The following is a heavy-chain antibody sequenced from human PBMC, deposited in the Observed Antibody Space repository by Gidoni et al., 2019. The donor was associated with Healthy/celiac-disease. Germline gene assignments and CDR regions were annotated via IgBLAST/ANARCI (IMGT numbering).Heavy chain of an antibody. CDR3: AKEPYCSSTSCYGPFDY. CDR1: EFTFTSSG. J-gene: IGHJ4*02. D-gene: IGHD2-2*01. CDR2: ISYDGSKK. Sequence: QVQLVESGGGVVQPGRSLRLSCPSSEFTFTSSGMHCVGQAPAQGLDWVRQVTGKGLEWVAGISYDGSKKYYADSVKGRFTIARDNSKNTLYLQMNSLRAEDTAVYYCAKEPYCSSTSCYGPFDYWGQGTLVTVSS. V-gene: IGHV3-30*18.